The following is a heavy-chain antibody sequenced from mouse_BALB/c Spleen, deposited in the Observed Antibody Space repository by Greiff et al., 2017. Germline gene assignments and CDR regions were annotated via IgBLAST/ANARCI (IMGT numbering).Heavy chain of an antibody. J-gene: IGHJ4*01. CDR1: GFNIKDYY. CDR2: IDPENGDT. V-gene: IGHV14-4*02. D-gene: IGHD3-3*01. CDR3: ARNGYYAMDY. Sequence: VQLQQSGAELVRSGASVKLSCTASGFNIKDYYMHWVKQRPEQGLEWIGWIDPENGDTEYAPKFQGKATMTADTSSNTAYLQLSSLTSEDTAVYYCARNGYYAMDYWGQGTSVTVSS.